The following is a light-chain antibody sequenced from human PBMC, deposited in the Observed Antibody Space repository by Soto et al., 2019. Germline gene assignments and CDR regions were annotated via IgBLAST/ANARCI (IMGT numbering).Light chain of an antibody. J-gene: IGLJ1*01. CDR1: SSDMGGYNF. Sequence: QSVLTQPASVSGSPGQSITISCTGTSSDMGGYNFVSWYQHHPGKAPELMIYDVNNRPSGVSNRFSGSKSVNTASLTISGLQTEDEADYYSSSYTTGSTLVFGTGTKVTVL. CDR2: DVN. CDR3: SSYTTGSTLV. V-gene: IGLV2-14*03.